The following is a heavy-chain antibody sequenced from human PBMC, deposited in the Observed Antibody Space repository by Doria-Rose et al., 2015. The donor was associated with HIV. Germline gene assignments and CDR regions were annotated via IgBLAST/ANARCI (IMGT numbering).Heavy chain of an antibody. CDR1: GVSLSSPGMG. D-gene: IGHD6-13*01. V-gene: IGHV2-26*01. CDR2: IFSNDAR. J-gene: IGHJ4*02. Sequence: ESGPVLVKPTETLTLTCTVSGVSLSSPGMGVSWIRQPPGKALEWLAYIFSNDARSFKTSLKSRLTISRGTYKSQVVLTMTDMDPVDTATYYCARIKSSRWYHKYYFDFWGQGTLVIVSA. CDR3: ARIKSSRWYHKYYFDF.